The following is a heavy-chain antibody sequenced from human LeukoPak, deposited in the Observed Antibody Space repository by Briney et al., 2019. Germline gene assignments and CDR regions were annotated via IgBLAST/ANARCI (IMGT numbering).Heavy chain of an antibody. J-gene: IGHJ4*02. CDR1: GFTFRDYY. Sequence: GGSLRLSCATSGFTFRDYYMTWIRQAPGKGLEWVSYISGSGSSIYYADSVKGRFTISRDNAKNSLYLQMNSLRAADTALYYCARDRPYYGSGSTLDYWGQGTLVTVSS. CDR3: ARDRPYYGSGSTLDY. D-gene: IGHD3-10*01. V-gene: IGHV3-11*01. CDR2: ISGSGSSI.